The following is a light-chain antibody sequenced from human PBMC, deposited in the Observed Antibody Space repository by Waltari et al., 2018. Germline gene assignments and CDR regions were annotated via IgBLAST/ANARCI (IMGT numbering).Light chain of an antibody. V-gene: IGKV1-12*01. CDR3: QQTKSIPYT. CDR1: QDIGTY. CDR2: AAS. J-gene: IGKJ2*01. Sequence: IQMTQSPSSVSASVGDRVTITCRASQDIGTYLAWYQQKPGKAPRTLIYAASILQSGVPTRVSGGVSGTDFTLTITSLQPEDFAIYYCQQTKSIPYTFGQGTKLEIK.